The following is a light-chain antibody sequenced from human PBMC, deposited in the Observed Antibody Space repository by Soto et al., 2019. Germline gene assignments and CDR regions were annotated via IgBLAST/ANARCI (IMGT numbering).Light chain of an antibody. CDR1: SSDVGDYNY. V-gene: IGLV2-14*01. CDR2: EVS. J-gene: IGLJ3*02. CDR3: NSYTTSGSLV. Sequence: QSALTQPASVSGSPGQSITISCTGTSSDVGDYNYVSWYQQHPGKAPKLLIYEVSNRPSGVPNRFSGSKSGNTASLTISGLQAEDEADYYCNSYTTSGSLVFGGGTKVTVL.